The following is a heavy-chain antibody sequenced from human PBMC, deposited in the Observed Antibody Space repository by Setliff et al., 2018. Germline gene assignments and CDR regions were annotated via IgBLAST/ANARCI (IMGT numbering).Heavy chain of an antibody. CDR3: ARYDSSGYSENYYFDY. J-gene: IGHJ4*02. CDR1: GGSISTTDYY. V-gene: IGHV4-39*07. Sequence: SENLSLTCTVSGGSISTTDYYWGWIRQPPGKGLEWIGCVYYSGNTYYSPSLKSRVTMFVDTSKNQFSLMLYSVTAADTAIYYCARYDSSGYSENYYFDYWGQGTLGTVSS. CDR2: VYYSGNT. D-gene: IGHD3-22*01.